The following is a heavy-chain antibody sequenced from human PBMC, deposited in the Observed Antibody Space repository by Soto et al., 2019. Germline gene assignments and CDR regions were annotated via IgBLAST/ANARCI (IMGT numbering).Heavy chain of an antibody. CDR2: IWYDGSIK. Sequence: QVQLVESGGGVVQPGRSLRLSCAASGFTFSSYGMHWVRQAPGKGLEWVAVIWYDGSIKYYGDSVKGPFTISRDNSKNTLYLQMNSLRVEDTAVYHCARYGGHSLDYWGQGALVTVSS. J-gene: IGHJ4*02. CDR1: GFTFSSYG. D-gene: IGHD2-21*02. V-gene: IGHV3-33*01. CDR3: ARYGGHSLDY.